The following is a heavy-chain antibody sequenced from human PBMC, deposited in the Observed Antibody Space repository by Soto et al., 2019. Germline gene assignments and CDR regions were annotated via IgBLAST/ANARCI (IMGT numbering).Heavy chain of an antibody. J-gene: IGHJ4*02. CDR1: GFTFSDYY. D-gene: IGHD6-13*01. CDR3: AREGPGSSSWYVDS. Sequence: QVQLVESGGGLVKPGGSLRLSCAASGFTFSDYYMSWIRQAPGKGLEWLSYISSSSSYISYADSVKGRFTISRDNAKNSLYLQMRRLRAEDTAVYYCAREGPGSSSWYVDSWGQGTLVTVSS. V-gene: IGHV3-11*05. CDR2: ISSSSSYI.